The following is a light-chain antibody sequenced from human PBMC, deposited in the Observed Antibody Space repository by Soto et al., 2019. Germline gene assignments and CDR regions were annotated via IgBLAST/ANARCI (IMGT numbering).Light chain of an antibody. CDR2: EPS. CDR1: QSVGSY. CDR3: QQRGNWRVT. V-gene: IGKV3-11*01. Sequence: EIVLTQSPATLSLSPGERATLSCRASQSVGSYFAWYQQKPCQAPRLLIYEPSNRATGIPARYRGSGSGPDFTLATRSLEPDDFAVYYCQQRGNWRVTFGQGTRVDIK. J-gene: IGKJ1*01.